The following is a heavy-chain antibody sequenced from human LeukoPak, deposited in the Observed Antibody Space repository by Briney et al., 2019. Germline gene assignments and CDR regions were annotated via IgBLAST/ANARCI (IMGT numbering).Heavy chain of an antibody. D-gene: IGHD2/OR15-2a*01. V-gene: IGHV1-2*06. CDR1: GYTFIAYH. CDR3: ARDLPFEG. CDR2: IHPSSGAT. J-gene: IGHJ4*02. Sequence: ASVTVSCTASGYTFIAYHMHWVRQAPGQGLEWMGRIHPSSGATNYAQRFQGRVTLTRDTSINTAYMELSRLTSDDTAVYYCARDLPFEGWGQGTLVTVSS.